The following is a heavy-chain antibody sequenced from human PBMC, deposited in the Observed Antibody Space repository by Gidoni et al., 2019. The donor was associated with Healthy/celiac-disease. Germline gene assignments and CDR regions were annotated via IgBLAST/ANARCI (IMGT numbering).Heavy chain of an antibody. V-gene: IGHV3-23*01. D-gene: IGHD3-3*01. CDR3: AKVRCLEWLLHSYYFDY. J-gene: IGHJ4*02. CDR2: ISGSGGST. Sequence: EVQLLESGVGLVQPGGSLRLSCAASGFTFSSYAMSWVRQATGKGLEWVSAISGSGGSTYYADSVKGRFTISRDNAKNTLYLQMNSLRAEDTAVYYCAKVRCLEWLLHSYYFDYWGQGTLVTVSS. CDR1: GFTFSSYA.